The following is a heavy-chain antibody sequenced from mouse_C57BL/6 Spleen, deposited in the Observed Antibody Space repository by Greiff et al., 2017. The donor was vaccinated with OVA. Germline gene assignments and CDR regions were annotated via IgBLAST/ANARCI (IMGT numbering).Heavy chain of an antibody. Sequence: QVQLQQPGAELVKPGASVQMSCKASGYTFTSYWITWVKQRPGPGLEWIGDIYPGSGSTNYNEKFKNKATLTVDTSSSTAYMQLISLTSEDSAVYYCARADNGSGYCSIDYWGQGTSVTVSS. V-gene: IGHV1-55*01. CDR3: ARADNGSGYCSIDY. CDR2: IYPGSGST. J-gene: IGHJ4*01. CDR1: GYTFTSYW. D-gene: IGHD1-1*01.